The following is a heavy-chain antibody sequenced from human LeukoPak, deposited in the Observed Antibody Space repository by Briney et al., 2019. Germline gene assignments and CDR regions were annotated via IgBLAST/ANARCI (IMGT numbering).Heavy chain of an antibody. CDR3: AREKNGNEPFDY. D-gene: IGHD4-23*01. V-gene: IGHV4-59*01. CDR2: LYDTRNT. Sequence: PSETLSLTCTVSGASISSYYWSWIRQPPGKGLEGIGYLYDTRNTYYNPSLKSRVTISVDTSKNQFSLKVSSVTAADTAVYYCAREKNGNEPFDYWGQGTLVTVSS. J-gene: IGHJ4*02. CDR1: GASISSYY.